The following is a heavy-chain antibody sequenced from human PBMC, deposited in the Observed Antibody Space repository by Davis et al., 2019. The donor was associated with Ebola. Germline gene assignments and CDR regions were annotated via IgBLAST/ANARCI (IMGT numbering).Heavy chain of an antibody. Sequence: SLKISCAASVYTFDDYAMHCVRQARGKGLEWVAGISWNSGSIGYADSVKGRFTISRDNAKNSLYLQMNSLRAEDTALYYCAKDIGYEIVTYGMDVWGQGTTVTVSS. CDR1: VYTFDDYA. J-gene: IGHJ6*02. V-gene: IGHV3-9*01. CDR2: ISWNSGSI. D-gene: IGHD2-2*01. CDR3: AKDIGYEIVTYGMDV.